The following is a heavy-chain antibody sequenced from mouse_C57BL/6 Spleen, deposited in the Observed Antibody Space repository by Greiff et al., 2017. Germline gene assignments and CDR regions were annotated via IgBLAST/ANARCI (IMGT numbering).Heavy chain of an antibody. J-gene: IGHJ3*01. D-gene: IGHD2-4*01. CDR2: INPSSGYT. Sequence: VQLQQSGAELAKPGASVKLSCKASGYTFTSYWMHWVKQRPGQGLEWIGYINPSSGYTKYNQKFKDKATLTADKSYSAAYMQLSSLTYEDSAVYYCALYDYDAWFAYWGQGALVTVSA. CDR3: ALYDYDAWFAY. V-gene: IGHV1-7*01. CDR1: GYTFTSYW.